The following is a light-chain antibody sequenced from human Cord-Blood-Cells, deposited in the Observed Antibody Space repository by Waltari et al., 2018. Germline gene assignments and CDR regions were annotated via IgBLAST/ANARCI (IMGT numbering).Light chain of an antibody. Sequence: QSALTQPASVSGSPGQSITISCTGTTSDVGGYNYVSWYQQHPGKAPRLMIYDVSQRPSGVSNRFSGSKSGNTASLTISGLQAEAEADYYCSSYTSSSTLVFGGGTKLTVL. CDR3: SSYTSSSTLV. J-gene: IGLJ2*01. CDR1: TSDVGGYNY. V-gene: IGLV2-14*01. CDR2: DVS.